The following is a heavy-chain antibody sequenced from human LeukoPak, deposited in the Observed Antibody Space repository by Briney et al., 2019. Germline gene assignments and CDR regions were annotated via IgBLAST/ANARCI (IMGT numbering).Heavy chain of an antibody. CDR3: ARWAYGSGGYSQYYFDY. Sequence: ASVKVSCKASGYTFTSYAMNWVRQAPGQGLEWMGWINTNTGNPTYAQAFTGRFVSSLDTSVSTAYLQISSLKAEDTAVYYCARWAYGSGGYSQYYFDYWGQGTLVTVSS. CDR2: INTNTGNP. D-gene: IGHD3-22*01. CDR1: GYTFTSYA. V-gene: IGHV7-4-1*02. J-gene: IGHJ4*02.